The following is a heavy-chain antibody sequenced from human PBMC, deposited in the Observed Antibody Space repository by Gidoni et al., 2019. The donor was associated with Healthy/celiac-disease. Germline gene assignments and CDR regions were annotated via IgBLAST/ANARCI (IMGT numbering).Heavy chain of an antibody. CDR3: ARERDEYSSSSGDYYYYYGMDV. V-gene: IGHV1-69*12. CDR1: GGTFSSYA. CDR2: IIPIFGTA. D-gene: IGHD6-6*01. J-gene: IGHJ6*02. Sequence: QVQLVQSGAEVKKPGSSVKVSCKASGGTFSSYAISWVRQAPGQGLEWMGGIIPIFGTANYAQKFQGRVTITADESTSTAYMELSSLRSEDTAVYYCARERDEYSSSSGDYYYYYGMDVWGQGTTVTVSS.